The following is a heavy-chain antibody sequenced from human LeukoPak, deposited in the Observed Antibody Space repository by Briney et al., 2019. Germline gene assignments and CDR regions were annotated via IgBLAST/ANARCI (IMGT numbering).Heavy chain of an antibody. V-gene: IGHV3-21*04. CDR3: ARGGGLDV. D-gene: IGHD3-16*01. J-gene: IGHJ6*02. Sequence: PGGSLRLSCAASGFTFSSYSMNWVRQAPGRGLEWVSSISSSSSYIYYADSVKGRFTISRDNAKNSLYLQMSNLRAEDTAVYFCARGGGLDVWGQGATVTVSS. CDR2: ISSSSSYI. CDR1: GFTFSSYS.